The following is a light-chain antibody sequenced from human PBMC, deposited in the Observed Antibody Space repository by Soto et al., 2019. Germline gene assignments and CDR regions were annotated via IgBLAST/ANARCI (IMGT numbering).Light chain of an antibody. CDR3: SSYISTNPSHV. J-gene: IGLJ1*01. Sequence: QSALTQPASVSGSPGQSITISCTGASSDVGGYNYVSWYQQHPGKAPKLIIYDVSYRPSGVSNRFSGSKSGNTASLTISGLQAEDEADYRCSSYISTNPSHVFGTGTKLTVL. V-gene: IGLV2-14*03. CDR1: SSDVGGYNY. CDR2: DVS.